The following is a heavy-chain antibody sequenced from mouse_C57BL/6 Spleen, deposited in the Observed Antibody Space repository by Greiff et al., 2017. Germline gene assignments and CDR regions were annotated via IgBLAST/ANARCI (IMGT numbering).Heavy chain of an antibody. Sequence: EVQGVESGGGLVKPGGSLKLSCAASGFTFSSYAMSWVRQTPEKRLEWVATISDGGSYTYYPDNVKGRFTISRDNAKNNLYLQMSHLKSEDTAMYYCARDRITGTLYFDYWGQGTTLTVSS. CDR3: ARDRITGTLYFDY. D-gene: IGHD4-1*01. J-gene: IGHJ2*01. V-gene: IGHV5-4*01. CDR1: GFTFSSYA. CDR2: ISDGGSYT.